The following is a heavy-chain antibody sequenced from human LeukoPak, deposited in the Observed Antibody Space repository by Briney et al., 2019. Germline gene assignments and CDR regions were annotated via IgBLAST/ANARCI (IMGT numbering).Heavy chain of an antibody. J-gene: IGHJ6*03. Sequence: PSETLSLTCTVSGGSISSSPYYWGWIRQPPGKGLEWIGSIYYSGSTYYNPSLKSRVTISVDTSKNQFSLKLSSVTAADTAVYYCARGIGDDSGSYYGYYYYYMDVWGKGTTVTVSS. CDR1: GGSISSSPYY. V-gene: IGHV4-39*07. D-gene: IGHD1-26*01. CDR2: IYYSGST. CDR3: ARGIGDDSGSYYGYYYYYMDV.